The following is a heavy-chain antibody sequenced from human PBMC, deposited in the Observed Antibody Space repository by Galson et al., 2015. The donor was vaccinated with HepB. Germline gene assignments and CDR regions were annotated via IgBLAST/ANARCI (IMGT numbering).Heavy chain of an antibody. V-gene: IGHV3-30-3*01. CDR2: ISYDGSNK. CDR3: ARDGVLLWFGEFQGAYNWFDP. J-gene: IGHJ5*02. Sequence: SLRLSCAASGFTFSSYAMHWVRQAPGKGLEWVAVISYDGSNKYYADSVKGRFTISRDNSKNTLYLQMNSLRAEDTAVYYCARDGVLLWFGEFQGAYNWFDPWGQGTLVTVSS. D-gene: IGHD3-10*01. CDR1: GFTFSSYA.